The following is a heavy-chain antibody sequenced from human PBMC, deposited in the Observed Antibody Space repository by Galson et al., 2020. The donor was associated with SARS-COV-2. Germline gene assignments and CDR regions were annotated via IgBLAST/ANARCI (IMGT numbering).Heavy chain of an antibody. CDR2: IYHSGPT. J-gene: IGHJ6*02. Sequence: SETLSLTCTVSGGPISSGGYYWSWLRQHPGKGLEWIGYIYHSGPTYYNPSLTSRLTIPLDTYKNPFSLKLRSVTAADTAVDYCASEMMVRGVHTSYYFFYGMDVWGRVTTVTVAS. D-gene: IGHD3-10*01. CDR3: ASEMMVRGVHTSYYFFYGMDV. V-gene: IGHV4-31*03. CDR1: GGPISSGGYY.